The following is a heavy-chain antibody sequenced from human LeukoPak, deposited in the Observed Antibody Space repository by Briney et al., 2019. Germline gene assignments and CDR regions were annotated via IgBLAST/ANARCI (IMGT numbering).Heavy chain of an antibody. D-gene: IGHD6-13*01. J-gene: IGHJ4*02. Sequence: GGSLRLSCAASGFRFSSYAMSWVRQAPGKGLEWVSAISGSGGSTYYADSVKGRFTISRDNPKNTLFLQMNSLRAEDTAVYYCAIAGYSSSWYGLGYWGQGTLVTVSS. CDR1: GFRFSSYA. CDR3: AIAGYSSSWYGLGY. CDR2: ISGSGGST. V-gene: IGHV3-23*01.